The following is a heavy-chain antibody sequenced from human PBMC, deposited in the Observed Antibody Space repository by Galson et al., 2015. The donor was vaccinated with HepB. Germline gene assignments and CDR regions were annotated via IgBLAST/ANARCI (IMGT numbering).Heavy chain of an antibody. CDR2: ISPYSDNT. CDR1: GYNFISYG. CDR3: GRSERGHQSASFSQH. Sequence: SVKVSCKASGYNFISYGINWVRRAPGQGLEWMGWISPYSDNTNYAQNVQGRITMTTDTSTSTTYMELRGLRSDDTAIYYGGRSERGHQSASFSQHWGQGTLVTVSS. D-gene: IGHD3-3*02. J-gene: IGHJ1*01. V-gene: IGHV1-18*01.